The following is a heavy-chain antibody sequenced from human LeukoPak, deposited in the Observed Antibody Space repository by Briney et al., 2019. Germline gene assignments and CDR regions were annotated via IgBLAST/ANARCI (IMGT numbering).Heavy chain of an antibody. V-gene: IGHV3-7*01. J-gene: IGHJ4*02. CDR3: ARDSALRDTAMVKTFDY. CDR1: GFTFSSYW. CDR2: IKQDRSEK. D-gene: IGHD5-18*01. Sequence: PGGSLRLSCAASGFTFSSYWMSWVRQAPGKGLEWVANIKQDRSEKYYVDSVKGRFTISRDNAKNSLYLQMNSLRAEDTAVYYCARDSALRDTAMVKTFDYWGQGTLVTVSS.